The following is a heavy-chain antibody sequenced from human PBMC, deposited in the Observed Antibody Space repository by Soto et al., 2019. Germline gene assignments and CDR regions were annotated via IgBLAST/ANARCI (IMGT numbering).Heavy chain of an antibody. CDR2: ISSSSSFI. Sequence: GGSLRLSCAASGFTFSSYSMNWVRQAPGKGLEWVSSISSSSSFIYYADSVKGRFTISRDNAKNSLYLQMNSLRAEDTAVYYCARERSGTGYYMDVWGKGTTVTVSS. J-gene: IGHJ6*03. CDR1: GFTFSSYS. V-gene: IGHV3-21*01. CDR3: ARERSGTGYYMDV. D-gene: IGHD3-10*01.